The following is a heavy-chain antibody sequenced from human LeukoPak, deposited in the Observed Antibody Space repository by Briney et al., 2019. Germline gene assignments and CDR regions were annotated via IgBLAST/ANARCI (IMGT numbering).Heavy chain of an antibody. V-gene: IGHV3-48*03. CDR3: AREKPYYYDSSGPFDY. D-gene: IGHD3-22*01. CDR1: GFTFSSYE. CDR2: ISSRGSTI. J-gene: IGHJ4*02. Sequence: GGSLRLSCAASGFTFSSYEMNWVRQAPGKGLEWVSYISSRGSTIYYADSVKGRFTISRDNAKNSLYLQMNSLRAEDTAVYYCAREKPYYYDSSGPFDYWGQGTLVTVSS.